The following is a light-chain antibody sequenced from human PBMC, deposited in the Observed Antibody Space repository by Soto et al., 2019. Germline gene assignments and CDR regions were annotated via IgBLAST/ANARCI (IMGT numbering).Light chain of an antibody. CDR2: DAS. Sequence: EIVLTQSPATLSLSPGDSATLSCRASQSVSSYLAWYQQNPGQAPRLLIYDASNRATGIPARFSGSGSGTDFTLTISSLEPEDFAVYYCQQRSNSPLTFGGGTKVEIK. CDR1: QSVSSY. V-gene: IGKV3-11*01. J-gene: IGKJ4*01. CDR3: QQRSNSPLT.